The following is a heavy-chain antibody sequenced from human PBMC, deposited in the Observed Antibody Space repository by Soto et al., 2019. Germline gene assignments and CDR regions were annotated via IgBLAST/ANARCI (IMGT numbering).Heavy chain of an antibody. CDR1: GYSFTSYW. J-gene: IGHJ6*02. CDR2: IYPGDSDT. V-gene: IGHV5-51*01. Sequence: PGESLKISCKGSGYSFTSYWIGWVRQMPGKGLEWMGIIYPGDSDTRYSPSFQGQVTISADKSISTAYLQWSSLKASDTAMYYCATSEDYGDYYYYGMDVWGQGTTVTVSS. D-gene: IGHD4-17*01. CDR3: ATSEDYGDYYYYGMDV.